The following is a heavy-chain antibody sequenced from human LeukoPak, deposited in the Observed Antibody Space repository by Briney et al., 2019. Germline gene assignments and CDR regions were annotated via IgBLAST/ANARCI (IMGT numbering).Heavy chain of an antibody. CDR2: INSDGSWT. V-gene: IGHV3-74*01. J-gene: IGHJ6*02. CDR3: ARGIGSFIYYYAMNV. D-gene: IGHD6-13*01. Sequence: PGGSLRLSCAASGNYWMHWVRQVPGKGLVWVSHINSDGSWTSYADSVKGRFTISKDNAKNTVYLQMNSLRAEDTAVYYCARGIGSFIYYYAMNVWGQGTTVTVSS. CDR1: GNYW.